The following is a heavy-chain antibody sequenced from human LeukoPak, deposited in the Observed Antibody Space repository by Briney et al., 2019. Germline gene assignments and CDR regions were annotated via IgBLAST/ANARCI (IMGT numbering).Heavy chain of an antibody. Sequence: ASVKVSCKASGYTFTGYYMHWVRQAPGQGLEWMGWINPNSGGTNYAQKFQGRVTMTRDTSISTAYMELSRLRSDDTAVYYCARVAITVVRGVIWWFDPWGQGTLVTVSS. CDR3: ARVAITVVRGVIWWFDP. J-gene: IGHJ5*02. CDR2: INPNSGGT. V-gene: IGHV1-2*02. CDR1: GYTFTGYY. D-gene: IGHD3-10*01.